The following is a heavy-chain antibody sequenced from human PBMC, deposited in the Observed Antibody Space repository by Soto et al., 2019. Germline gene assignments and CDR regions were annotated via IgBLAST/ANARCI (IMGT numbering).Heavy chain of an antibody. D-gene: IGHD3-9*01. J-gene: IGHJ2*01. CDR3: ARESHDILTGPPWVWYFDL. V-gene: IGHV4-34*01. CDR1: GGSFSGYY. Sequence: QVQLQQWGAGPLRPLETLSLTCGVSGGSFSGYYWSWIRQSPGKGLEWIGEINDRGSIHYNPSLKRRVSISVDTSQNPYSLNLRSVTAADTAVYYCARESHDILTGPPWVWYFDLWGRGTLVTVSS. CDR2: INDRGSI.